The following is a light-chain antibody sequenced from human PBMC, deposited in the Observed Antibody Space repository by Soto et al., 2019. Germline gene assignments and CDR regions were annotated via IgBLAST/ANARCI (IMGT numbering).Light chain of an antibody. J-gene: IGKJ1*01. V-gene: IGKV3-15*01. CDR1: QSVSSE. CDR2: GAS. Sequence: EIVMTQAPATLSVSPGETATIPCRASQSVSSELAWYQPKPGQAPRVLIFGASTRATGIPARFSASGSGTEFTLTISSLQSEDFAVYYCQHYNDWPPTWTFGQGTSVEIK. CDR3: QHYNDWPPTWT.